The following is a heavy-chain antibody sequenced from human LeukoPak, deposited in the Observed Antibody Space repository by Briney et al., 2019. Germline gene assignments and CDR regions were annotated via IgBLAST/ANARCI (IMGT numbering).Heavy chain of an antibody. CDR3: AKLSGYPGAY. CDR1: GFTFSSYA. V-gene: IGHV3-23*01. D-gene: IGHD3-22*01. Sequence: PGGSLRLSCAASGFTFSSYAMSWVRQAPGKGLEWVSDITGGGGSTYYADSVKGRFTISRDNSKNTLYLQMNSLRAEDTAVYFCAKLSGYPGAYGGQGTLVTVSS. CDR2: ITGGGGST. J-gene: IGHJ4*02.